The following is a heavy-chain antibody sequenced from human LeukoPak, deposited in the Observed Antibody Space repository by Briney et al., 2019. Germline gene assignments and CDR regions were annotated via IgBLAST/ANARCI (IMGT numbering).Heavy chain of an antibody. CDR1: GFNFRTYW. D-gene: IGHD2-15*01. CDR3: ARALDIVVVNDY. J-gene: IGHJ4*02. CDR2: ISGDGSST. V-gene: IGHV3-74*01. Sequence: PGGSLRLSCAASGFNFRTYWMHWVRQAPGKGLVWVSRISGDGSSTSYVDSVKGRFTISRDNAKNTLYLQMNSLRAEDTAVYYCARALDIVVVNDYWGQGTLVSVSS.